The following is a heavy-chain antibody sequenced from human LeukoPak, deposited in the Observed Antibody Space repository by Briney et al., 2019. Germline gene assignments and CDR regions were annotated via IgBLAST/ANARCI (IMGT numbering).Heavy chain of an antibody. V-gene: IGHV4-30-4*01. CDR1: GDSIGSADYY. D-gene: IGHD3-22*01. Sequence: SQTLSLTCTVSGDSIGSADYYWIWIRQPPGKGLEWIGIIYYSGSTSYKSSLKSRVTMSLDTSKNQFSLKLSSVTAADTAVYYCARDPAPNYYDNRGYYLDYWGQGMLATVTS. J-gene: IGHJ4*02. CDR2: IYYSGST. CDR3: ARDPAPNYYDNRGYYLDY.